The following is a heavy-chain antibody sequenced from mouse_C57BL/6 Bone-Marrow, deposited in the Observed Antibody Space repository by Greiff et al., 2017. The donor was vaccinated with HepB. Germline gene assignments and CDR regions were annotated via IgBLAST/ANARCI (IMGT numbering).Heavy chain of an antibody. CDR1: GFSLTSYG. J-gene: IGHJ2*01. CDR3: AKHQGSTTVVADYFDY. Sequence: VMLVESGPGLVAPSQRLSITCTVSGFSLTSYGVDWVRQPPGKGLEWLGVIWGGGSTNYNSALMSRLSISKDNSKSQVFLKMNSLQTDDTAMYYCAKHQGSTTVVADYFDYWGQGTTLTVSS. V-gene: IGHV2-9*01. CDR2: IWGGGST. D-gene: IGHD1-1*01.